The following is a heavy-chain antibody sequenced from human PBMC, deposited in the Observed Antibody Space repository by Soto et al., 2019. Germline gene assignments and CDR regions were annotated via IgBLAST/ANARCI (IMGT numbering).Heavy chain of an antibody. CDR1: GYTFTSYG. CDR2: ISAYNGNT. V-gene: IGHV1-18*01. D-gene: IGHD4-17*01. J-gene: IGHJ4*02. Sequence: QVQLVQSGAEVKKPGASVKVSCKASGYTFTSYGISWVRQAPGQGLEWMGWISAYNGNTNYAQKRQXXVXMXXDTSTSTAYMELRSLRSDDTAVYYCAIPPDGGKDYWGQGTLVTVSS. CDR3: AIPPDGGKDY.